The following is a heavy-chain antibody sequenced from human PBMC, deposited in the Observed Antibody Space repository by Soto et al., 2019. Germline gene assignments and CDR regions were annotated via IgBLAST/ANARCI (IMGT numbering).Heavy chain of an antibody. CDR1: GFTFSSYS. CDR3: ARDAHSIAARPTAFDY. D-gene: IGHD6-6*01. Sequence: GGSLRLSCAASGFTFSSYSMNWVRQAPGKGLEWVSSISSSSSYIYYADSVKGRFTISRDNAKNSLYLQMNSLRAEDTAVYYCARDAHSIAARPTAFDYWGQGTLVTVS. J-gene: IGHJ4*02. V-gene: IGHV3-21*01. CDR2: ISSSSSYI.